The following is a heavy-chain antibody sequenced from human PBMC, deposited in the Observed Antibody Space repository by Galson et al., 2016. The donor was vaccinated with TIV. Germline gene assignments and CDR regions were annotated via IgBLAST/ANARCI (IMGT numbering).Heavy chain of an antibody. Sequence: ATLFLTCSVSGGSVSRGTYYWSWLRQSPGKRLEWIGYVYYNGKTNYNPSLKSRVNMSIDRSKNQFSLTLRSVTAADTAVYFCTRDPTYSNSWYWYFDLWGRGTLVAVSS. CDR2: VYYNGKT. CDR3: TRDPTYSNSWYWYFDL. V-gene: IGHV4-61*01. D-gene: IGHD6-13*01. CDR1: GGSVSRGTYY. J-gene: IGHJ2*01.